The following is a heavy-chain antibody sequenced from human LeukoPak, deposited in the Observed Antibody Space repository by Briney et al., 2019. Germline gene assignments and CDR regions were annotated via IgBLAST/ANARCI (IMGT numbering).Heavy chain of an antibody. Sequence: SETLSLTCTVSGGSISSSSYYWGWIRQPPGKGLEWIGSIYYSGSTYYNPSLKSRVTISVDTSKNQFSLKLSSVTAADTAVYYCARSSLLWFGEPQGFDPWGQGTLVTVSS. CDR2: IYYSGST. CDR3: ARSSLLWFGEPQGFDP. D-gene: IGHD3-10*01. V-gene: IGHV4-39*07. J-gene: IGHJ5*02. CDR1: GGSISSSSYY.